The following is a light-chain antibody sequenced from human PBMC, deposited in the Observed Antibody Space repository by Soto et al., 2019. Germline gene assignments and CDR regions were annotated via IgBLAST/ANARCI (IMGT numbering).Light chain of an antibody. CDR2: GAS. Sequence: DMVLTQSPATLSVSPGERATRSCRASQSVSRNLAWYQQKPGQAPRLLIFGASTRATGIPARFSGSGSGTDFNLTITSLQSEDFAVYYCQQYGTSPRTFGQGTKVDIK. CDR1: QSVSRN. CDR3: QQYGTSPRT. V-gene: IGKV3-15*01. J-gene: IGKJ1*01.